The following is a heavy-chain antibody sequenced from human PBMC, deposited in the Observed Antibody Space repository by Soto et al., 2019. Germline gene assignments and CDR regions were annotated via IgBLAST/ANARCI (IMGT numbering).Heavy chain of an antibody. CDR2: TYYRSKWYN. V-gene: IGHV6-1*01. Sequence: SQTLSLTCVISGDSVPSNSAAWNWIRQSPSRGLEWLGRTYYRSKWYNDYAVSVKSRITINPDTSKNQFSLQLNSVTPEDTAVYYCARDCTNGVCYPSYHYGMDVWGQGTTVTVSS. D-gene: IGHD2-8*01. CDR3: ARDCTNGVCYPSYHYGMDV. CDR1: GDSVPSNSAA. J-gene: IGHJ6*02.